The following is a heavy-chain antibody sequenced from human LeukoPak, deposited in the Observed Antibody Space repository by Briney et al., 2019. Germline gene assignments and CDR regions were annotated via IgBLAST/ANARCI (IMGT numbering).Heavy chain of an antibody. V-gene: IGHV3-23*01. CDR2: ISGSGGST. D-gene: IGHD4-23*01. CDR1: GLSIRNFW. J-gene: IGHJ4*02. Sequence: GSLRLSCAASGLSIRNFWMHWVRQAPGKGLEWVSAISGSGGSTYYADSVKGRFTISRDNSKNTLYLQMNSLRAEDTAVYYCAKFGGPNSELFYWGQGTLVTVSS. CDR3: AKFGGPNSELFY.